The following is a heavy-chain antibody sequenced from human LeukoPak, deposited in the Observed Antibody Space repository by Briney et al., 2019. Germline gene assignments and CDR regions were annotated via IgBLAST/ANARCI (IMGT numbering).Heavy chain of an antibody. Sequence: SETLSLTCTVSGGSISSSSYYWGWIRQPPGKGLEWIGSIYYSGSTYYNPSLKSRVTISVDTPKNQYSLKLSSVTAADTAVYYCARSFPVYDSSGYFLSSLGYFDLWGRGTLVTVSS. J-gene: IGHJ2*01. CDR2: IYYSGST. CDR1: GGSISSSSYY. CDR3: ARSFPVYDSSGYFLSSLGYFDL. D-gene: IGHD3-22*01. V-gene: IGHV4-39*01.